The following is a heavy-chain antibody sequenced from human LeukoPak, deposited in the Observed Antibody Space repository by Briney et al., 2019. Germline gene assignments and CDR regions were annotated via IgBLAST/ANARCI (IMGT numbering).Heavy chain of an antibody. D-gene: IGHD3-22*01. V-gene: IGHV1-18*01. CDR1: RYTFTSYG. CDR2: ISAYNGNT. Sequence: ASVKVSCKASRYTFTSYGISWVRQAPGQGLEWMGWISAYNGNTNYAQKLQGRVTMTTDTSTSTAYMELRSLRSDDTAVYYCARDSGEGDYYDSSGSFDYWGQGTLVTVSS. J-gene: IGHJ4*02. CDR3: ARDSGEGDYYDSSGSFDY.